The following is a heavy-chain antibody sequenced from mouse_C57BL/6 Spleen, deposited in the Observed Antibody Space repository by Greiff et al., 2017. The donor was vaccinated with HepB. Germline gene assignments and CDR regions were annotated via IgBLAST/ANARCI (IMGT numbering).Heavy chain of an antibody. J-gene: IGHJ2*01. CDR3: AREEDYGSSFDY. Sequence: EVKLVESGRGLVKPGGSLKLSCAASGFTFSDYGMHWVRQAPEKGLEWVAYISSGSSTIYYAGTVKGRFTISRDNAKNTLFLQMTSLRSEDTAMYYCAREEDYGSSFDYWGQGTTLTVSS. V-gene: IGHV5-17*01. CDR2: ISSGSSTI. CDR1: GFTFSDYG. D-gene: IGHD1-1*01.